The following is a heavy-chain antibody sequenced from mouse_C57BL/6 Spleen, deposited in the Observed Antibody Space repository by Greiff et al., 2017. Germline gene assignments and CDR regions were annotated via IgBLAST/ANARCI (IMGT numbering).Heavy chain of an antibody. D-gene: IGHD1-1*01. Sequence: EVQLQQSGAELVKPGASVKLSCTASGFNIKDYYMHWVKQRTEQGLEWIGRIDPEDGETKYAPKFQGKATITADTSSNAAYLQLSSLTSEDTAVYYCDQSYYYGSSYDAMDDWGQGTSVTVSS. CDR2: IDPEDGET. V-gene: IGHV14-2*01. CDR3: DQSYYYGSSYDAMDD. CDR1: GFNIKDYY. J-gene: IGHJ4*01.